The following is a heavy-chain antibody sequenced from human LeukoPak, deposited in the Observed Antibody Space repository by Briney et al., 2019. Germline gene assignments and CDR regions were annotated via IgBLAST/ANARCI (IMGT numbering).Heavy chain of an antibody. J-gene: IGHJ4*02. CDR2: ISVSGADT. CDR1: GFTFTNYV. D-gene: IGHD6-6*01. V-gene: IGHV3-23*01. CDR3: ASRKEYSTSSVFY. Sequence: GGSLRLSCAASGFTFTNYVMTWVRQAPGKGLEWLSGISVSGADTYYADSVKGRFTISRDNSKNTVSLRLNSLRAEDSAIYYCASRKEYSTSSVFYWGQGTLVTVSS.